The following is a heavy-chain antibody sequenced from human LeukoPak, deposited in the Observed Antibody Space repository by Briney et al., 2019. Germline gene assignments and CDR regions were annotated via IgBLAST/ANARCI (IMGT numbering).Heavy chain of an antibody. V-gene: IGHV1-8*03. J-gene: IGHJ3*02. CDR2: MNPNSGNT. CDR3: ARGMTTVTMGAFDI. D-gene: IGHD4-11*01. Sequence: GASVKVSCKASGYTFTSYDINWVRQATGQGLEWMGWMNPNSGNTGYAQKFQGRVTITRNTSISTAYMELSSLRSEDTAVYYCARGMTTVTMGAFDIWGQGTMVTVSS. CDR1: GYTFTSYD.